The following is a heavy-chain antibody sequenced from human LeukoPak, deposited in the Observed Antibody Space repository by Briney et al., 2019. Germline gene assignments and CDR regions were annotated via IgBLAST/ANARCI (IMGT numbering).Heavy chain of an antibody. CDR2: ISNSGRT. CDR3: ARQLQLVEFDY. Sequence: SETLSLTCTVSGGSISNDYWSWIRQPPGKGLEWIGYISNSGRTNYNPSLKSRITMSRDTSRNQFSLKLSSVTAADTAVYYCARQLQLVEFDYWGQGTLVTVSS. J-gene: IGHJ4*02. CDR1: GGSISNDY. V-gene: IGHV4-59*08. D-gene: IGHD6-13*01.